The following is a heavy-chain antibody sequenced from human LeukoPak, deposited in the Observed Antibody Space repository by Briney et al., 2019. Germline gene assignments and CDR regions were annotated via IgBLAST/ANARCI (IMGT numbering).Heavy chain of an antibody. CDR3: ARSGSGYLRYYFDY. Sequence: SETLSLTCTVSGGSITSSSYYWGWIRQPPGKGLEWIGSIYYSGSTYYNPSLKSRVTISVDASKNHFSLKLSSVTAADTAVYYCARSGSGYLRYYFDYWGQGTLVTVSS. D-gene: IGHD5-12*01. V-gene: IGHV4-39*07. CDR2: IYYSGST. CDR1: GGSITSSSYY. J-gene: IGHJ4*02.